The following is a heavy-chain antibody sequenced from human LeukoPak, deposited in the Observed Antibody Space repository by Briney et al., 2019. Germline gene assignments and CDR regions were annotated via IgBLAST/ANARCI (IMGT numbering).Heavy chain of an antibody. J-gene: IGHJ5*02. D-gene: IGHD5-12*01. CDR3: ARRRGYSGYGKYNWFDP. CDR1: GGSISSYY. Sequence: SETLSLTCTVSGGSISSYYWSWLRQPPGKGLEWIGEINHSGSTNYNPSLKSRVTISVDTSKNQFSLKLSSVTAADTAVYYCARRRGYSGYGKYNWFDPWGQGTLVTVSS. V-gene: IGHV4-34*01. CDR2: INHSGST.